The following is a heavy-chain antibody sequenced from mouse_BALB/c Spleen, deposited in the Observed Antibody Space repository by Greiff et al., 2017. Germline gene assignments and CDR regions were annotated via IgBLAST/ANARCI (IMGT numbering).Heavy chain of an antibody. D-gene: IGHD2-3*01. Sequence: EVQVVESGGDLVKPGGSLKLSCAASGFTFSSYGMSWVRQTPDKRLEWVATISSGGSYTYYPDSVKGRFTISRDNAKNTLYLQMSSLKSEDTAMYYCARLYDGFPDWGQGTLVTVSA. J-gene: IGHJ3*01. V-gene: IGHV5-6*01. CDR1: GFTFSSYG. CDR3: ARLYDGFPD. CDR2: ISSGGSYT.